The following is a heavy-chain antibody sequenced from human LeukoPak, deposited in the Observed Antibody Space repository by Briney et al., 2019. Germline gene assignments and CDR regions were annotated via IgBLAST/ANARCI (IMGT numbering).Heavy chain of an antibody. V-gene: IGHV4-39*01. CDR3: ARTGDYYDSGGYYDFDY. CDR2: IYYSGST. D-gene: IGHD3-22*01. J-gene: IGHJ4*02. Sequence: PSETLSLTCTVSGGSISSSSYYWGWIRQPPGKGLEWIGSIYYSGSTYYNPSLKSRVTISVDTSKNQFSLKLSSVTAADTAVYYCARTGDYYDSGGYYDFDYWGQGTLVTVSS. CDR1: GGSISSSSYY.